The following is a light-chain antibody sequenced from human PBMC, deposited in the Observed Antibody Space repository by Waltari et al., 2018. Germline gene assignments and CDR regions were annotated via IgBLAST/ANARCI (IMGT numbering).Light chain of an antibody. V-gene: IGLV2-14*01. CDR2: VVS. J-gene: IGLJ3*02. CDR1: ISDIGSYHL. Sequence: QSALTQPASVSGSPGQSITISRPGTISDIGSYHLLSWYKQHPGEAPKLIIFVVSDRPSGVSNRFSGSKSGNRASLTISGLQAEDEADYYCSSYTDSRTWVFGGGTRLTVL. CDR3: SSYTDSRTWV.